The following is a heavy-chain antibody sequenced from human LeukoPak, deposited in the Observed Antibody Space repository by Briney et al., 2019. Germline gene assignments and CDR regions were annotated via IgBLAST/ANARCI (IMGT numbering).Heavy chain of an antibody. J-gene: IGHJ4*02. CDR3: AREKTRITIFGVVSESFDY. CDR2: INHSGST. D-gene: IGHD3-3*01. V-gene: IGHV4-34*01. CDR1: GGSFSGYY. Sequence: PSETLSLTCAVYGGSFSGYYWSWIRQPPGKGLEWIGEINHSGSTNYNPSLKSRVTISADTSKNQFSLKLSSVTAADTAVYYCAREKTRITIFGVVSESFDYWGQGTLVTVSS.